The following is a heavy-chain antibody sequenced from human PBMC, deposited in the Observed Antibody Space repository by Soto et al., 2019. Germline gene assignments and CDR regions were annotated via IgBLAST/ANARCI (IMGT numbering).Heavy chain of an antibody. J-gene: IGHJ4*02. V-gene: IGHV3-33*01. CDR1: GFTFSSYG. CDR2: IWYDGRSK. D-gene: IGHD2-2*01. Sequence: QVQLVESGGGVVQPGRSLRLSCAASGFTFSSYGLHWVRQAPGKGLEWVAVIWYDGRSKYYADSVQGRFTISRDNSKNTLYLQMNSLRAEDTAVYYCARSPCSTSCYVDDYRGQGTLVTVSS. CDR3: ARSPCSTSCYVDDY.